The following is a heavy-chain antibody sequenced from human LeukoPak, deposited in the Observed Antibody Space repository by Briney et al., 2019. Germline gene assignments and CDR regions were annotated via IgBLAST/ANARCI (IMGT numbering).Heavy chain of an antibody. V-gene: IGHV3-7*01. CDR2: INQDGTEG. J-gene: IGHJ4*02. D-gene: IGHD3-10*01. CDR3: AKLAKYFYGAETFYFFEH. CDR1: GFSFTTYW. Sequence: TGESLRLSCAASGFSFTTYWMSWVRQAQGKGLEWVANINQDGTEGYYVDSVKGRFTISRDNGKNSLYLQMNSLRVEDTAVYYCAKLAKYFYGAETFYFFEHWGQGTPVTASS.